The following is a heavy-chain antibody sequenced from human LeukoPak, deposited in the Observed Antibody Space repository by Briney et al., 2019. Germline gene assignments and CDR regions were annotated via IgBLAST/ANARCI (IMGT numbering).Heavy chain of an antibody. CDR2: IKSDGRRQ. J-gene: IGHJ4*02. CDR1: GFTFSDYG. D-gene: IGHD1-26*01. Sequence: GGSLRLSCAASGFTFSDYGIHWVRQAPGKGREWGAWIKSDGRRQYYADSAKGRFTISRDNSKKTVYLQANSLRAEDAAVYFCARDIWDQETRYFDYWGQGTLVTVSS. V-gene: IGHV3-30*02. CDR3: ARDIWDQETRYFDY.